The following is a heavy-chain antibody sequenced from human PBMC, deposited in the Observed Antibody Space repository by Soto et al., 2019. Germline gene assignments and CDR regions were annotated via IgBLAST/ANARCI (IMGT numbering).Heavy chain of an antibody. J-gene: IGHJ5*02. CDR2: IYSGGST. CDR3: AREVGHGWFDP. CDR1: GFTVSSNY. V-gene: IGHV3-53*04. Sequence: EVQLVESGEGLVQPGGSLRLSCAASGFTVSSNYMRWVRQAPRKGLEWVSGIYSGGSTYYADSVKGRFTISRHNSKNTLYLQMNSPRAEDTAVYYCAREVGHGWFDPWGQGTLVTVSS.